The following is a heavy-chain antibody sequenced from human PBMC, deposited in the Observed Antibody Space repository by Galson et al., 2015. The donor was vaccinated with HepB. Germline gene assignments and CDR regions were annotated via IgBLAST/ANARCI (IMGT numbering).Heavy chain of an antibody. CDR1: GFTFDDYA. D-gene: IGHD1-1*01. Sequence: SLRLSCAASGFTFDDYAMHWVRQAPGKGLEWVSGISWNSGSIGYADSVKGRFTISRDNAKNSLYLQMNSLRAEDTALYYCAKAPFPQGRYYYYYMDVWGKGTTVTVSS. V-gene: IGHV3-9*01. J-gene: IGHJ6*03. CDR2: ISWNSGSI. CDR3: AKAPFPQGRYYYYYMDV.